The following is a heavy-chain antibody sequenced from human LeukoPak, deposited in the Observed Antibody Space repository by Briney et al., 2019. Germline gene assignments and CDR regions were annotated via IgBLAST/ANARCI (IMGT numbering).Heavy chain of an antibody. Sequence: SETLSLTCTVSGGSINGFYWSWIRQPAGKGLEWIGRIFTDGSTAYNPSLQSRLTMSIDMSKNQFSLRLTSVTSADTAVYYCARRSPIIAAGDAYDIWGQGTLVTVSS. V-gene: IGHV4-4*07. CDR2: IFTDGST. CDR1: GGSINGFY. D-gene: IGHD6-13*01. CDR3: ARRSPIIAAGDAYDI. J-gene: IGHJ3*02.